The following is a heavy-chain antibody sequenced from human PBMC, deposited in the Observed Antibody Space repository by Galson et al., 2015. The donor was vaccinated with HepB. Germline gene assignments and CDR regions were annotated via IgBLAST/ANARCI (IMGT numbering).Heavy chain of an antibody. J-gene: IGHJ5*02. Sequence: TLSLTCNVSGDAVSSYYWSWIRQPPGKGLEWIGYIYYSGSTNSNPSLKGRATLSVDLSQNQLSLKLISVTAADTAIYYCARHVRFSGVVAWFDPWGHGIPVTVSA. V-gene: IGHV4-59*08. CDR2: IYYSGST. CDR1: GDAVSSYY. CDR3: ARHVRFSGVVAWFDP. D-gene: IGHD3-3*01.